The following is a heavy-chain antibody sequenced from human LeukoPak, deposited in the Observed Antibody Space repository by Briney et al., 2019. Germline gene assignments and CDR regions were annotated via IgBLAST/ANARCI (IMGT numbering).Heavy chain of an antibody. V-gene: IGHV3-21*01. CDR3: ARDRWYSSSSEEWFDP. Sequence: GALRLSCAASGCTSSSYSMNCGRQAPGKGVEWVSSISSSSSYIYYADSVKVRFTISRDNAKNSLYLQMNSPRAEDTAVYYCARDRWYSSSSEEWFDPWGQGTLVTVPS. CDR2: ISSSSSYI. CDR1: GCTSSSYS. D-gene: IGHD6-6*01. J-gene: IGHJ5*02.